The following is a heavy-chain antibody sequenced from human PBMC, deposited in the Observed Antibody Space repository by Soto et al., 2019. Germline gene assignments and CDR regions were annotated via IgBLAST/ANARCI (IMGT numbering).Heavy chain of an antibody. CDR2: ISYDGRNK. CDR3: AKDLGYYYESSGYKTLEY. V-gene: IGHV3-30*18. D-gene: IGHD3-22*01. Sequence: PGGSLRLSCVASGFTFSSYGMHWVRQAPGKGLEWVAVISYDGRNKYYVDSVKGRFTISRDNSKNTLYLQLNSPRAEDTAVYYCAKDLGYYYESSGYKTLEYGGQGTLVTVPQ. J-gene: IGHJ4*02. CDR1: GFTFSSYG.